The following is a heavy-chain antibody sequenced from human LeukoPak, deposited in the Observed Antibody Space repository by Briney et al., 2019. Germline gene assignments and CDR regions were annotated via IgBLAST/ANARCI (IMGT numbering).Heavy chain of an antibody. Sequence: AGGSLRLSCAASGFTFSSYAMHWVRQAPGKGLEWVAVISYDGSNKYYADSVKGRFTISRDNAKFSLYLQMNSLRAEDTAIYYCATDRKVGTWDPRFNYWGQGTLVTVSS. CDR2: ISYDGSNK. CDR3: ATDRKVGTWDPRFNY. J-gene: IGHJ4*02. V-gene: IGHV3-30*04. CDR1: GFTFSSYA. D-gene: IGHD4-23*01.